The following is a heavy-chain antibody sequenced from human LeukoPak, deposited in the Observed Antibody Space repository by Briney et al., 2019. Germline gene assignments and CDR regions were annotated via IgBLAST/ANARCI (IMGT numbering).Heavy chain of an antibody. Sequence: ASVKVSCKASGYPFITYDINWVRQATGQGLEWMGWMNPHSGNTGYAQKFQGRVTITRNTSISTAYMELSRLRSDDTAVYYCARSIAVAGTFDYWGQGTLVTVSS. CDR3: ARSIAVAGTFDY. CDR2: MNPHSGNT. D-gene: IGHD6-19*01. J-gene: IGHJ4*02. V-gene: IGHV1-8*03. CDR1: GYPFITYD.